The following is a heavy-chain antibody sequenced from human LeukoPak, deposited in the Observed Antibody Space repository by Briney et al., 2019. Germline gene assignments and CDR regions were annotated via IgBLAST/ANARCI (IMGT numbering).Heavy chain of an antibody. CDR2: IHNSGST. CDR3: ARCRSYDSGGYCDAVDI. V-gene: IGHV4-59*01. D-gene: IGHD3-22*01. CDR1: GGSISSNY. J-gene: IGHJ3*02. Sequence: SETLSLTCTVAGGSISSNYWSWIRQPPGKGLEWIGYIHNSGSTNYNPSLKSRVTMSVDTSKKQFSLKLSSVTAADTAVYYCARCRSYDSGGYCDAVDIWGQGTMVTVSS.